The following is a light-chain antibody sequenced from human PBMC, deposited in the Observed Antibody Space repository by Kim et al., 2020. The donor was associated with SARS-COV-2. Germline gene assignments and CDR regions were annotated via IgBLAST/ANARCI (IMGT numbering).Light chain of an antibody. V-gene: IGLV9-49*01. CDR1: SGYSNYK. CDR3: GADHGSGSNFVSV. CDR2: VGTGGIVG. J-gene: IGLJ3*02. Sequence: QPVLTQPPSASASLGASVTLTCTLSSGYSNYKVDWYQQRPGKGPRFVMRVGTGGIVGSKGDGIPDRFSVLGSGLKRYLTIKNIQEEDESDYHCGADHGSGSNFVSVFGGGTQLTVL.